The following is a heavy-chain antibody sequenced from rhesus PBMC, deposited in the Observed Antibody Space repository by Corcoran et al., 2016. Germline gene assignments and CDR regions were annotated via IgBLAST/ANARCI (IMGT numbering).Heavy chain of an antibody. D-gene: IGHD5-12*01. Sequence: QVQLHESGPGLVKPSETRSLPCADAGGSFRSYWCTCSRQPPGKALECVGEIYCESVHTNYNPSLQSLLTISRDASKKQFSLSLSSVTAADMAVYYWAGGHSYTWLYWGQGGLVIVSS. CDR2: IYCESVHT. CDR3: AGGHSYTWLY. CDR1: GGSFRSYW. J-gene: IGHJ4*01. V-gene: IGHV4-80*01.